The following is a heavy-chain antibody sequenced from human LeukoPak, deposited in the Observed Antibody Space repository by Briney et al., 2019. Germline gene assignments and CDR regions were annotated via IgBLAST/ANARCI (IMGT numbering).Heavy chain of an antibody. J-gene: IGHJ4*02. CDR3: AGTESNPRLSKYSYGDIFDY. CDR2: IKPSGGST. Sequence: ASVKVSCKASGYTFTGYYMHWVRQAPGQGLEWMGIIKPSGGSTSYAQKFQGRVTMTRDTSTSTSYMELSSLRAEDTAVYYCAGTESNPRLSKYSYGDIFDYWGQGTLVTVSS. D-gene: IGHD5-18*01. CDR1: GYTFTGYY. V-gene: IGHV1-46*01.